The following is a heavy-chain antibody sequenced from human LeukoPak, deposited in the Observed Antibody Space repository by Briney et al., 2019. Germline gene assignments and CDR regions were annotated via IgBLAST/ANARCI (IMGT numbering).Heavy chain of an antibody. D-gene: IGHD2-15*01. CDR3: SRGGRVVATLDY. V-gene: IGHV1-69*04. CDR2: IIPMLDIT. Sequence: WVKVSCKSGGTFSSFAINWVRQAPGQGLEWMGRIIPMLDITNYAQKFEGRVTITADKSTTTAYMELNSLTSEDTAVYYCSRGGRVVATLDYWGQGTLVTVSP. J-gene: IGHJ4*02. CDR1: GGTFSSFA.